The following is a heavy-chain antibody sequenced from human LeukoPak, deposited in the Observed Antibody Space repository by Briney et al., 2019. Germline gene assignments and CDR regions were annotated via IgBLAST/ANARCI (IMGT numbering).Heavy chain of an antibody. J-gene: IGHJ5*02. CDR3: ARAAPQVPAAGVLAS. D-gene: IGHD6-13*01. Sequence: GGSLRLSCAASGFTVSDYYMSWVRQAPGKGLEWVSVMYCSGDTYYATSVKDRFTLSRDISKNTLSLQMNDLTTEDTALDYCARAAPQVPAAGVLASWGQGTLVIVSS. CDR2: MYCSGDT. CDR1: GFTVSDYY. V-gene: IGHV3-53*05.